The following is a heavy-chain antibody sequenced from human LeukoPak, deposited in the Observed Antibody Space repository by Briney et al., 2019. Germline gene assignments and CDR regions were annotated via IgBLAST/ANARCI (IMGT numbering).Heavy chain of an antibody. CDR2: IYYSGST. V-gene: IGHV4-59*01. CDR1: GGSISSYY. J-gene: IGHJ4*02. Sequence: PSETLSLTCTVSGGSISSYYWSWIRQPPGNGLEWIGYIYYSGSTNYNPSLKSRVAISVDTSKNQFSLKLSSVTAADTAVYYRARADRYCSGGSCYLDYWGQGTLVTVSS. CDR3: ARADRYCSGGSCYLDY. D-gene: IGHD2-15*01.